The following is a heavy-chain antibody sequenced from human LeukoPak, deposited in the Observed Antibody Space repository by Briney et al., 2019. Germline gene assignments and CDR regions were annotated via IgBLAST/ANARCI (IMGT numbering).Heavy chain of an antibody. CDR3: ARAPRITMVRGVIGGPDYFDY. CDR2: IYRSGST. D-gene: IGHD3-10*01. V-gene: IGHV4-38-2*02. Sequence: SETLSLTCTVSGYSISSGYYWGWIRQPPGKGLEWIGSIYRSGSTYYNPSLKSRVTISVDTSKNQFSLKLSSVTAADTAVYYCARAPRITMVRGVIGGPDYFDYWGQGTLVTVSS. J-gene: IGHJ4*02. CDR1: GYSISSGYY.